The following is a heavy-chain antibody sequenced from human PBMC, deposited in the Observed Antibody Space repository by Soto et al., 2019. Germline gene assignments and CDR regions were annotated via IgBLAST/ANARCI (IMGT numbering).Heavy chain of an antibody. CDR3: ARGPSDYGDYEVDFDY. D-gene: IGHD4-17*01. V-gene: IGHV4-31*03. J-gene: IGHJ4*02. CDR2: IYYSGST. CDR1: GGSISSGGYY. Sequence: SETLSLTCTVSGGSISSGGYYWSWIRQHPGKGLEWIGYIYYSGSTYYNPSLKSRVTISVDTSKNQFSLKLSSVTAADTAVYYCARGPSDYGDYEVDFDYWGQGTLVTVSS.